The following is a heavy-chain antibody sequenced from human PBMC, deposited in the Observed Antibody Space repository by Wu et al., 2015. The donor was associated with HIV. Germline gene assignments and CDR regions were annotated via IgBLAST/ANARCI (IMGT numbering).Heavy chain of an antibody. J-gene: IGHJ3*02. CDR1: GDGFTSYA. CDR3: ARETRAGSPDAFDI. CDR2: INPLFGTT. V-gene: IGHV1-69*05. Sequence: QAQLVQFGDEVKKPGSSVKVTCKASGDGFTSYAVSWVRQAPGQGLEWMGGINPLFGTTKHVQRFQDRVTFSTDESKRTVYMELSSLRSEDTAVYYCARETRAGSPDAFDIWGQGTMVTVSS. D-gene: IGHD6-19*01.